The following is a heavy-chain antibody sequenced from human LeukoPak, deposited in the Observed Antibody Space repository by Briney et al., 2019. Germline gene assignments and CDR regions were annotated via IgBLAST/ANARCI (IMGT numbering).Heavy chain of an antibody. Sequence: PGGSLRLSCAVSGFTFTSFWMNWVRQAPGRGLEWVANIHPEGNEKYHVESVKGRFTISRDNTKNLLFLQMNGLRVEDTAVYYCARGDAFSGDHWGQGTLVTVSS. V-gene: IGHV3-7*04. CDR2: IHPEGNEK. CDR3: ARGDAFSGDH. J-gene: IGHJ4*02. CDR1: GFTFTSFW.